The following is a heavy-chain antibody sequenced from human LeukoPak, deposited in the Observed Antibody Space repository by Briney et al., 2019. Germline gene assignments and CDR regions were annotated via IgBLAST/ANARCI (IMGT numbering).Heavy chain of an antibody. CDR3: ARPNPYYYDSSGYESSLDY. Sequence: ASVKVSCKASGYTFTNYGISWVRQAPGQGLEWMGWISAYNGNTNYAQKLQGRVTMTTDTSTSTAYMELRSLRSDDTAVYYCARPNPYYYDSSGYESSLDYWGQGTLVTVSS. D-gene: IGHD3-22*01. CDR1: GYTFTNYG. J-gene: IGHJ4*02. V-gene: IGHV1-18*01. CDR2: ISAYNGNT.